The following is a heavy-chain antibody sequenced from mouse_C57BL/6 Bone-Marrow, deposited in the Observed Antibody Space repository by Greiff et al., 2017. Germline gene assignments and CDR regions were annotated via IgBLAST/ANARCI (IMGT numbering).Heavy chain of an antibody. CDR1: GFSLTSYG. V-gene: IGHV2-2*01. D-gene: IGHD1-1*01. CDR3: AGHKGTLITTVVATGAMDY. CDR2: IWSGGST. Sequence: QVQLQQSGPGLVQPSQSLSITCTVSGFSLTSYGVHWVRQSPGKGLEWLGVIWSGGSTDYNAAFISRLSISKDNSKSQVFFKMNSLQADDTAIYYCAGHKGTLITTVVATGAMDYWGQGTSVTVSS. J-gene: IGHJ4*01.